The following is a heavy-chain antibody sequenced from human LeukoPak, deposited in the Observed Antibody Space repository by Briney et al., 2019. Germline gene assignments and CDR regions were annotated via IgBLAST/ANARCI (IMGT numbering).Heavy chain of an antibody. Sequence: GASVKVSCKASGYTFTGYYMHWVRQAPGRGLEWMGWINPNSGGTNYAQKFQGRVTMTRDTSISTAYMELSRLRSDDTAVYYCARDIRNYYDSSGYSDYWGQGTLVTVSS. CDR2: INPNSGGT. CDR1: GYTFTGYY. V-gene: IGHV1-2*02. D-gene: IGHD3-22*01. CDR3: ARDIRNYYDSSGYSDY. J-gene: IGHJ4*02.